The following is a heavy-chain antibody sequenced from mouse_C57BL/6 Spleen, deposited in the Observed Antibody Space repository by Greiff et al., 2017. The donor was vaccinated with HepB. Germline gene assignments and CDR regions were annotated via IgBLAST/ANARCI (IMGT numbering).Heavy chain of an antibody. CDR3: AREAAQATLDY. J-gene: IGHJ2*01. V-gene: IGHV3-6*01. CDR2: ISYDGSN. D-gene: IGHD3-2*02. Sequence: EVKLQESGPGLVKPSQSLSLTCSVTGYSITSGYYWNWIRQFPGNKLEWMGYISYDGSNNYNPSLKNRISITRDTSKNQFFLKLNSVTTEDTATYYCAREAAQATLDYWGQGTTLTVSS. CDR1: GYSITSGYY.